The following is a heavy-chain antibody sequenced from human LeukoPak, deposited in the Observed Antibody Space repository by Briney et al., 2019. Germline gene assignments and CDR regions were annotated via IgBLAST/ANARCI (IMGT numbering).Heavy chain of an antibody. CDR1: GGTFSSYA. CDR2: IIPIFGTA. CDR3: ARGKDYYDSSGYYEN. J-gene: IGHJ4*02. Sequence: SVKVSCKASGGTFSSYAISWVQQAPGQGLEWMGGIIPIFGTANYAQKFQGRVTITTDESTSTAYMELSSLRSEDTAVYYCARGKDYYDSSGYYENWGQGTLVTVSS. D-gene: IGHD3-22*01. V-gene: IGHV1-69*05.